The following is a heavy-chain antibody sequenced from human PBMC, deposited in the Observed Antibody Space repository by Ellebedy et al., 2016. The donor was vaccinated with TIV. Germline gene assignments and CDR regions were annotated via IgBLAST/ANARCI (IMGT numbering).Heavy chain of an antibody. CDR2: ISTGGST. CDR3: AGETFIDVDLEVWGVFDI. CDR1: GFTVNSNY. J-gene: IGHJ3*02. V-gene: IGHV3-66*01. Sequence: RGSLRLSCAVSGFTVNSNYMSWVRQAPGKALEWVSIISTGGSTFSADPVRGRFTISRDTSKNTLYLQLNGLRAEDTAVYFCAGETFIDVDLEVWGVFDIWGQGTMVSVSS. D-gene: IGHD1-1*01.